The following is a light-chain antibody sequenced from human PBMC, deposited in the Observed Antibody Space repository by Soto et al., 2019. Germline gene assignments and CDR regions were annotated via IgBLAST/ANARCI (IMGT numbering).Light chain of an antibody. CDR3: SSYTRTSTWV. CDR2: EVS. Sequence: QSALTQPDSVSGSPGQSITICCTGTSSDVGDYNFVSWYQHHPGKAPKLIIYEVSDRPSGVSNRFSGSKSGNTASLTISGLQAEDEADYYCSSYTRTSTWVFGGGTKLTVL. CDR1: SSDVGDYNF. V-gene: IGLV2-14*01. J-gene: IGLJ3*02.